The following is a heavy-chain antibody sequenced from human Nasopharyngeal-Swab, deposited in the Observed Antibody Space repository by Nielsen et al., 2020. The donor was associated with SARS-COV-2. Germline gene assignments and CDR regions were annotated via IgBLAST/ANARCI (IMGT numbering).Heavy chain of an antibody. V-gene: IGHV4-39*01. CDR1: GFTFSDYY. Sequence: ESLKISCAASGFTFSDYYMSWIRQPPGKGLEWIGSIYYSGSTYYNPSLKSRVTISVDTSKNQFSLKLSSVTAADTAVYYCARQVLTYYDFWSGPTPDYWGQGILVTVSS. J-gene: IGHJ4*02. CDR2: IYYSGST. D-gene: IGHD3-3*01. CDR3: ARQVLTYYDFWSGPTPDY.